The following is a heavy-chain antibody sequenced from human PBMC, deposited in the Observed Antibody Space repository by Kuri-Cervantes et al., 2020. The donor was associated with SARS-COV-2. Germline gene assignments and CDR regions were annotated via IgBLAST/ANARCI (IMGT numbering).Heavy chain of an antibody. V-gene: IGHV3-23*01. CDR3: ARGRDIYASSWFEY. D-gene: IGHD2-2*01. CDR2: ISATSGGT. CDR1: GFTFGSYS. J-gene: IGHJ5*01. Sequence: LSLTCAASGFTFGSYSMTWVRQAPGKGLEWVSGISATSGGTYYADSVKGRFPTFRDNSNNRLYLQMSSLRAEDTAVYYCARGRDIYASSWFEYWGQGVLVTVSS.